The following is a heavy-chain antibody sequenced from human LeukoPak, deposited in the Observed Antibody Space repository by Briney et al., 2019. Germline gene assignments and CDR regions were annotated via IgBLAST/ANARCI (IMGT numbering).Heavy chain of an antibody. V-gene: IGHV3-11*01. CDR3: ARAAYNWN. D-gene: IGHD1-20*01. J-gene: IGHJ4*02. Sequence: GGTLRLSCAASGFTIRDYVMSWVRQAPGKGLEWVSYIDPSGTALYYADSVKGRFTVSRDYGKNSLSLQLRSLRAEDTALYYCARAAYNWNWGQGTLVTVSS. CDR2: IDPSGTAL. CDR1: GFTIRDYV.